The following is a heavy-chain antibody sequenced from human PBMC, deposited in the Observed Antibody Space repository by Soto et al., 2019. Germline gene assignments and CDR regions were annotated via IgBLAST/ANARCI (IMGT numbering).Heavy chain of an antibody. CDR1: GFTFSSYS. Sequence: GGSLRLSCAASGFTFSSYSMNWVRQAPGKGLEWVSYISSSSSTIYYADSVKGRFTISRDNAKNSLYLQMNSLRAEDTAVYYCARRDYYDILTGYYRYYYMDVWGKGTTVTVSS. J-gene: IGHJ6*03. V-gene: IGHV3-48*01. CDR3: ARRDYYDILTGYYRYYYMDV. D-gene: IGHD3-9*01. CDR2: ISSSSSTI.